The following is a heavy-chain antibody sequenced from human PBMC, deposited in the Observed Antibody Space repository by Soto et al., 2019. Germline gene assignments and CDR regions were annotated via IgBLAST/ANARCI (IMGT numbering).Heavy chain of an antibody. CDR3: ARANDRWWGGGD. J-gene: IGHJ4*02. Sequence: QVQLVESGGGVVQPGRSLRLSCAASGFTFSSYAMHWVRQAPGKGLEWVAVILYDGSNKYYADSVKGRFTISRDNSMDTLYLQINSLRAEDTAVYYCARANDRWWGGGDLGQGTLVTGSS. V-gene: IGHV3-30-3*01. CDR2: ILYDGSNK. CDR1: GFTFSSYA. D-gene: IGHD2-15*01.